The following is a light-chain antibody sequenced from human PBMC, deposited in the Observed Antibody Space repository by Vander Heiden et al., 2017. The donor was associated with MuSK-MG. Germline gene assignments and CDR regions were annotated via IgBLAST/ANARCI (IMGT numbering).Light chain of an antibody. V-gene: IGKV1-39*01. CDR2: AAS. Sequence: DIQMTQSPSSLSASVGDRVTITCRASQTIGTSLNWYQGKPGKAPHLLIYAASSLQSGVPSRFSGSGSGPDFTLTISSLQPEDFATYYCQQSYETPPTFGQGTKVEI. CDR3: QQSYETPPT. CDR1: QTIGTS. J-gene: IGKJ1*01.